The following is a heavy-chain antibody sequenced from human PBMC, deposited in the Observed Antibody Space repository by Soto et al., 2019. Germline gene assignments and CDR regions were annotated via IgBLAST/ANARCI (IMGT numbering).Heavy chain of an antibody. CDR3: ARDQYTNSSSWWLNYYYYYYGMDV. CDR1: GFTFSSYS. V-gene: IGHV3-21*01. CDR2: ISSSSSYI. D-gene: IGHD6-13*01. Sequence: EVQLVESGGGLVKPGGSLRLSCAASGFTFSSYSMNWVRQAPGKGLEWVSSISSSSSYIYYADSVKGRFTISRDNAKNSLYLQMNSLRAEDTAVYYCARDQYTNSSSWWLNYYYYYYGMDVWGQGTTVTVSS. J-gene: IGHJ6*02.